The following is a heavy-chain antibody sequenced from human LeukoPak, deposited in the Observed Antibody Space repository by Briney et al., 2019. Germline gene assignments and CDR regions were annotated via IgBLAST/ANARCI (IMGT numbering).Heavy chain of an antibody. V-gene: IGHV4-4*02. D-gene: IGHD7-27*01. J-gene: IGHJ4*02. CDR3: ARELLGAPTPGAY. Sequence: ASETLSLTCALSTVSGSSGNWWSWVRPPPGKGLEWIGEVHKTGKTNYNPSLKTRVTISIDASKNQLSLELTSVTAADAAVYYCARELLGAPTPGAYWGQGTRVTVSS. CDR2: VHKTGKT. CDR1: TVSGSSGNW.